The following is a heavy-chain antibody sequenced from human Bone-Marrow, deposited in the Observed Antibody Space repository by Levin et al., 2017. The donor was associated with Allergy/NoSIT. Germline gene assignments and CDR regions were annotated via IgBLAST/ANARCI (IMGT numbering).Heavy chain of an antibody. Sequence: ASVKVSCKASGYIFTDYYMNWVRQAPGQGLEWMGRINPSSGDTTYTQKFQGRVTMTGDTSTSTAYMELIRLRSDDTAVHYCVRDGSFYCSSTSCYGPFDSWGQGALVTVSS. D-gene: IGHD2-2*01. V-gene: IGHV1-2*06. CDR2: INPSSGDT. CDR3: VRDGSFYCSSTSCYGPFDS. J-gene: IGHJ5*01. CDR1: GYIFTDYY.